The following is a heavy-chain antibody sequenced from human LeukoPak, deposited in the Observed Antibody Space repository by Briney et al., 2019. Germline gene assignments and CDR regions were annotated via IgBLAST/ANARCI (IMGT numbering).Heavy chain of an antibody. CDR3: ARGGGYDWFDP. D-gene: IGHD1-1*01. J-gene: IGHJ5*02. CDR2: INHSGST. V-gene: IGHV4-34*01. CDR1: GGSFSGYY. Sequence: SETLSLTCAVYGGSFSGYYWRWIRPPPGKGLEWIGEINHSGSTNYNPSLKSRVTISVDTSKNQFPLKLSSVTAADTAVYYCARGGGYDWFDPWGQGTLVTVSS.